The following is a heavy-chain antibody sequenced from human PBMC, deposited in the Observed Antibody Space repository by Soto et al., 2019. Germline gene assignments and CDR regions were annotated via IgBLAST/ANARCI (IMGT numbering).Heavy chain of an antibody. D-gene: IGHD6-19*01. CDR3: ARRGPITVAVDY. CDR1: GGPIDSSSYD. V-gene: IGHV4-39*01. CDR2: LHYRVNT. J-gene: IGHJ4*02. Sequence: QLQLQESGPGLVKASETLSLTCTVSGGPIDSSSYDWDWIRQPPGKGLEWIGSLHYRVNTYYTPALKNRVTISIDTSKNQFSLSLSSVTATDTAVYYCARRGPITVAVDYWGQGTLLTVSS.